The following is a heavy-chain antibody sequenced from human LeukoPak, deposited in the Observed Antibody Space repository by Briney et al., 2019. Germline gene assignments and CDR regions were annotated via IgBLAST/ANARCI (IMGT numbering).Heavy chain of an antibody. Sequence: PSETLSLTCTVSGGPISSHYGSWIRQPPRKGLEWIGYIYYSGSPNYNPSLKSRVTISVDPSKNQFSLKLSSVPAADTGVYYCARGGDFDYWGQGTLVTVSS. CDR3: ARGGDFDY. CDR1: GGPISSHY. J-gene: IGHJ4*02. CDR2: IYYSGSP. D-gene: IGHD3-16*01. V-gene: IGHV4-59*11.